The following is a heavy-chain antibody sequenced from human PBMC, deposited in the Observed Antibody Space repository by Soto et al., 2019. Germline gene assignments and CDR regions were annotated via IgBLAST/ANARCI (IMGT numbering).Heavy chain of an antibody. Sequence: GSLSLSCAASGFTFTTCAIHWVRRAPCKELGLVAVISNDGRGKYYADSVKGRFTISRDNSKNTLYLQMNSLRAEDTAVYYCARAPPRDGYNPYYYYYGMDVWGQGTTVTVSS. D-gene: IGHD5-12*01. V-gene: IGHV3-30*04. J-gene: IGHJ6*02. CDR3: ARAPPRDGYNPYYYYYGMDV. CDR1: GFTFTTCA. CDR2: ISNDGRGK.